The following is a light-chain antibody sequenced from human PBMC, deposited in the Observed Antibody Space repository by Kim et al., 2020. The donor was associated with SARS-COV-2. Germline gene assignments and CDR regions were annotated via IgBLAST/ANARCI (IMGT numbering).Light chain of an antibody. J-gene: IGLJ2*01. Sequence: GRAVNNACTRSSGSLASNYVQWDQQRPGRAPTTVIYEDNQRPSGVPDRFSGSIDSSSNSASLTISGLKTEDEADYYCQSYDSSTVVFGGGTQLTVL. CDR1: SGSLASNY. CDR3: QSYDSSTVV. CDR2: EDN. V-gene: IGLV6-57*03.